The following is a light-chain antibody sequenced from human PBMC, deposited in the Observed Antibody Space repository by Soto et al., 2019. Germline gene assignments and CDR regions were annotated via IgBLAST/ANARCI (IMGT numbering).Light chain of an antibody. Sequence: IVLTQSPATLSVSPWEKAQLYCRASQSVISNLAWYQQKPGQAPRLLIYGASARATGIPARFSGSGSGTEFTLTISSLESEDSAVYYCQQYSSWPPWTFGQGTKVDIK. CDR3: QQYSSWPPWT. CDR2: GAS. CDR1: QSVISN. V-gene: IGKV3-15*01. J-gene: IGKJ1*01.